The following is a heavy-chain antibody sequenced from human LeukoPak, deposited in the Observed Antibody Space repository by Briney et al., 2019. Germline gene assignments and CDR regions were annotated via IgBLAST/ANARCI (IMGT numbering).Heavy chain of an antibody. CDR2: INSNSGGT. J-gene: IGHJ4*02. CDR3: ARGDVDIVANVDY. V-gene: IGHV1-2*02. Sequence: ASVKVSCKASGYTFTGYYMHWVRQAPGQGLEWMGWINSNSGGTNYAQKFQGRVTMTRDTSISTAYMELSSLRSEDTAVYYCARGDVDIVANVDYWGQGTLVTVSS. D-gene: IGHD5-12*01. CDR1: GYTFTGYY.